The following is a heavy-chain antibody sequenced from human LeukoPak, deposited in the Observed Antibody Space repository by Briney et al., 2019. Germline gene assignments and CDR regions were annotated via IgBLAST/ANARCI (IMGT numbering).Heavy chain of an antibody. V-gene: IGHV4-59*01. CDR3: ARVSAAGMEFHYGMDV. CDR1: GGSISNYF. J-gene: IGHJ6*02. CDR2: ISYLGSS. Sequence: SETLSLTCNVSGGSISNYFWSWIRQPPGRGLEWIGYISYLGSSNYNPSLKGRVTFSVDTSKNQISLRMRSVTAADTAVYYCARVSAAGMEFHYGMDVWGQGTTVFVSS. D-gene: IGHD6-13*01.